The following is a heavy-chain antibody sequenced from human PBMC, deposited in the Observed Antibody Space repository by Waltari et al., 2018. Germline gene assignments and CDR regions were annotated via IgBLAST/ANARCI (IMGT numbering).Heavy chain of an antibody. CDR2: INHDGREK. D-gene: IGHD3-10*01. Sequence: EAQLVESGGGLVQPGGSLRLSCAAPEFTFSTYWMTGVRQAPGRGREWVANINHDGREKNYVDSVKGRFTISRDNARNSLYLHMNSLRAEDTAVYYCATYRWLGYWGQGTLVTVSS. J-gene: IGHJ4*02. CDR1: EFTFSTYW. V-gene: IGHV3-7*03. CDR3: ATYRWLGY.